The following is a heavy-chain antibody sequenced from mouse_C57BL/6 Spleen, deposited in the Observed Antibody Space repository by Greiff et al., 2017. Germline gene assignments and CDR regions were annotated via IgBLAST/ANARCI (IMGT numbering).Heavy chain of an antibody. D-gene: IGHD2-2*01. CDR2: INPSTGGT. CDR1: GYSFTGYY. CDR3: ARWKGSYYGYEGGYFDV. J-gene: IGHJ1*03. Sequence: VQLQQSGPELVKPGASVKISCKASGYSFTGYYMNWVKQSPEKSLEWIGEINPSTGGTTYNQKFKAKATLTVDKSSSTAYMQLKSLTSEDSAVYYCARWKGSYYGYEGGYFDVWGTGTTVTVSS. V-gene: IGHV1-42*01.